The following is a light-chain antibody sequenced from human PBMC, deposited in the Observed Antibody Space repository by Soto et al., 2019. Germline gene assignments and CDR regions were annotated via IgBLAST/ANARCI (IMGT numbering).Light chain of an antibody. J-gene: IGKJ5*01. Sequence: EIVMTRSPATLSVSPGERVTLSCRASQSVRNKLAWYQQQPGQAPRLLIYDASTRATSIPARFGGRGSGTDFTLTISSLEPEDFAVYYCQHRGEWPPGATFGQGTRLEI. V-gene: IGKV3-11*01. CDR2: DAS. CDR3: QHRGEWPPGAT. CDR1: QSVRNK.